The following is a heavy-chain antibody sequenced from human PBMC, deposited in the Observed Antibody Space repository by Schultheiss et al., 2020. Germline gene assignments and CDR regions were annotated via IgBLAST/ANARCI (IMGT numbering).Heavy chain of an antibody. V-gene: IGHV4-59*01. D-gene: IGHD2-15*01. J-gene: IGHJ4*02. CDR2: IYYSGST. Sequence: SETLSLTCTVSGGSISSYYWSWIRQHPGKGLEWIGSIYYSGSTYYNPSLKSRVTISIDTSKNQFSLKLSSVTAADTAVYYCARGYCSGGSCYSGFDYWGQGTLVTVSS. CDR3: ARGYCSGGSCYSGFDY. CDR1: GGSISSYY.